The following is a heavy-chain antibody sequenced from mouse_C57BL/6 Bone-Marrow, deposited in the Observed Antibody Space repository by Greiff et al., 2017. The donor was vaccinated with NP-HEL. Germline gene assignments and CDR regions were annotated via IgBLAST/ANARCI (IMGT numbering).Heavy chain of an antibody. D-gene: IGHD1-1*01. V-gene: IGHV5-6*01. CDR2: ISSGGSYT. J-gene: IGHJ2*01. CDR3: ARHYYGSSHDY. Sequence: EVQVVESGGDLVKPGGSLKLSCAASGFTFSSYGMSWVRQTPDKRLEWVATISSGGSYTYYPDSVKGRFTISRDNAKTTLYLQMSSLKSEDTAMYYCARHYYGSSHDYWGQGTTLTVSS. CDR1: GFTFSSYG.